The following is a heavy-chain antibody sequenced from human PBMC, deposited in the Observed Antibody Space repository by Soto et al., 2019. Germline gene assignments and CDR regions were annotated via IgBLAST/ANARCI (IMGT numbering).Heavy chain of an antibody. J-gene: IGHJ4*02. CDR1: GSTFSSHA. CDR2: ISGSAGLT. D-gene: IGHD2-15*01. V-gene: IGHV3-23*01. Sequence: PVGSLRLSCTASGSTFSSHAMSWVRQAPGKQLEWVSAISGSAGLTFYADSVKGRFTISRDNSKNTLYLQMNSLRAEDTAVYYCAKDWVSGSSPYWGQGTLVTVSS. CDR3: AKDWVSGSSPY.